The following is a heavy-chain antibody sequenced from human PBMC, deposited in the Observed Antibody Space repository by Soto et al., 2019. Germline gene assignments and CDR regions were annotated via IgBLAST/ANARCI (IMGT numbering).Heavy chain of an antibody. D-gene: IGHD3-22*01. J-gene: IGHJ3*02. CDR2: INAGNGNT. CDR1: GYTFTSYA. CDR3: ARPMYYYDSSGYYPETLDAFDI. Sequence: ASVKVSCKASGYTFTSYAMHWVRQAPGQRLEWMGWINAGNGNTKYSQKFQGRVTITRDTSASTAYMELSSLRSEDTAVYYCARPMYYYDSSGYYPETLDAFDIWGQGTMVTVSS. V-gene: IGHV1-3*01.